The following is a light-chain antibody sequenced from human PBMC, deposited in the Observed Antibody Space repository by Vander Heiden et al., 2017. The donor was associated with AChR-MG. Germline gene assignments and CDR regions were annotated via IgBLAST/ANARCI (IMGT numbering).Light chain of an antibody. J-gene: IGKJ3*01. CDR2: GAS. V-gene: IGKV3-20*01. CDR3: QEDSSSVT. Sequence: IVFTQSPAPLSLSPGERATLSCRASQSVSSSYLAWYQQKPDQAPRLLIYGASSRATGIPDRFSGSGCGTDFTLTISRLEHEDFAVYYCQEDSSSVTFGHGTKVDIK. CDR1: QSVSSSY.